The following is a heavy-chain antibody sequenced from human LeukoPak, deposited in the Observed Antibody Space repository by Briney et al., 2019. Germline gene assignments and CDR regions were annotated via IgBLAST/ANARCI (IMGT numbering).Heavy chain of an antibody. D-gene: IGHD5-12*01. Sequence: GGSLRLSCVASGISFNNYGMSWVRQVPGKGLEWVPSISNGGHHTYYADSVRGRFTISRDNSKNTLYLQMDSLRAADTAVYYCAKVISSYSGYDSYWGQGTLVTVSS. V-gene: IGHV3-23*01. CDR2: ISNGGHHT. J-gene: IGHJ4*02. CDR1: GISFNNYG. CDR3: AKVISSYSGYDSY.